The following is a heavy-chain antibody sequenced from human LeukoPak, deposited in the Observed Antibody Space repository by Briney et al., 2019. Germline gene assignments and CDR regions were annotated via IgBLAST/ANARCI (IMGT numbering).Heavy chain of an antibody. Sequence: PSETLSLTCTVSGGSISSYYWRWIRQPPGKGLEWIGYIYTSGSTNYNPSLKSRVTISVDTSKNQFSLKLSSVTAADTAVYYCARGREVATNYYFDYWGQGTLVTVSS. CDR2: IYTSGST. V-gene: IGHV4-4*09. D-gene: IGHD5-12*01. J-gene: IGHJ4*02. CDR1: GGSISSYY. CDR3: ARGREVATNYYFDY.